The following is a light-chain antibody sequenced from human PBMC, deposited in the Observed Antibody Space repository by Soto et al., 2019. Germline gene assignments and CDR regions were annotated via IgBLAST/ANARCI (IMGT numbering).Light chain of an antibody. J-gene: IGLJ1*01. CDR2: DVN. CDR1: SSDVGCQNW. Sequence: QSALTQPASVSASPGESIIISCTGTSSDVGCQNWVSWYQQYPGKVPKLMIYDVNNRPSGVSNRFSDSKSGNTASLTISGLQAEDEADYFCCSYATGSVYVFGTGTKVTVL. CDR3: CSYATGSVYV. V-gene: IGLV2-14*01.